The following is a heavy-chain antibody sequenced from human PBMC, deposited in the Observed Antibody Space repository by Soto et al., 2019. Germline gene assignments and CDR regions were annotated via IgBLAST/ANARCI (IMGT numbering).Heavy chain of an antibody. D-gene: IGHD3-22*01. CDR2: IIPIFGTA. J-gene: IGHJ5*02. CDR1: GGTFSSYA. V-gene: IGHV1-69*13. Sequence: SVKVSCKASGGTFSSYAISWVRQAPGQGLEWMGGIIPIFGTANYAQKFQGRVTITADESTSTAYMGLSSLRSEDTAVYYCARDPSYYDSSGYAAWGQGTLVTVSS. CDR3: ARDPSYYDSSGYAA.